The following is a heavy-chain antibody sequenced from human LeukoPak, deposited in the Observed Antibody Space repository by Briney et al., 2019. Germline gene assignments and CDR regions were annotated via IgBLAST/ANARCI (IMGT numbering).Heavy chain of an antibody. V-gene: IGHV3-23*01. CDR2: ISGSGGST. CDR1: GFTFSSYS. J-gene: IGHJ6*02. Sequence: GGSLRLSCAASGFTFSSYSMNWVRQAPGKGLEWVSAISGSGGSTYYADSVKGRFTISRDNSKNTLYLQMNSLRAEDTAVYYCAKEDGYDSSGNYGMDVGGQGTTVTVSS. D-gene: IGHD3-22*01. CDR3: AKEDGYDSSGNYGMDV.